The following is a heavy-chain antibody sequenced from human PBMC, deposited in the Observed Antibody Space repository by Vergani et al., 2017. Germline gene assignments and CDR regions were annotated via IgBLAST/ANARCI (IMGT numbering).Heavy chain of an antibody. J-gene: IGHJ4*02. Sequence: QVQLVESGGGVVQPGRSLRLSCVASGFTFSSYTFHWVRQAPGKGLEWVAVTSYDGTNKYYADSVKGRFTISRDNSKNTLYLQMNSLRAEDTAVYYCAKDLGHSARGGDCPDYWGQGTLVTVSS. CDR3: AKDLGHSARGGDCPDY. D-gene: IGHD2-21*02. V-gene: IGHV3-30*04. CDR1: GFTFSSYT. CDR2: TSYDGTNK.